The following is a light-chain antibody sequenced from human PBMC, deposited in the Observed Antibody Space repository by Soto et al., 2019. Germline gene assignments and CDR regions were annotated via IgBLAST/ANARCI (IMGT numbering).Light chain of an antibody. V-gene: IGLV2-14*01. Sequence: QSVLTQPASVSGSSGQSITISCSGTNSDIGSYNYVSWYLQHPGKAPKLIVFEVSNRPSGISDRFSGSKSGNTAYLTISGIQTEDEAVYYCNSFTSSNTLPYVFGTGTKVTVL. CDR2: EVS. CDR3: NSFTSSNTLPYV. J-gene: IGLJ1*01. CDR1: NSDIGSYNY.